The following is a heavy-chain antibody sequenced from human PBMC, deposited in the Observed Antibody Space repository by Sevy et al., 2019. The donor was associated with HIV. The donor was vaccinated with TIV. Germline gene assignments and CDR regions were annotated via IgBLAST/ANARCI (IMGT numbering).Heavy chain of an antibody. CDR2: RKYDGSNK. D-gene: IGHD2-21*01. CDR1: GFSYSSYG. CDR3: VKEGGGEGGDH. Sequence: GGSLRLSCAASGFSYSSYGMHWVRQAPGKGLEWVAYRKYDGSNKDYADSVKGRFTISRDNSKNTLDLQMNSLRVEDTAVYYCVKEGGGEGGDHWGQGTLVTVSS. V-gene: IGHV3-30*02. J-gene: IGHJ4*02.